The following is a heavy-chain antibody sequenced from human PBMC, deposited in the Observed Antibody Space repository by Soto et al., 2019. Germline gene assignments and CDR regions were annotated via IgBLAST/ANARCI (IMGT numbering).Heavy chain of an antibody. CDR2: IYYSGST. CDR1: GVSISSGGYY. V-gene: IGHV4-31*03. CDR3: ATGGRKWQPAD. Sequence: QVQLQESGPGLVKPSQTLSLTCTVSGVSISSGGYYWSWIRQHPGKGLEWIAYIYYSGSTYYKPSHKSRLPTSVDTSTNQVPLALTSVTAADTAVCYCATGGRKWQPADWGQGTLVTASS. D-gene: IGHD3-16*01. J-gene: IGHJ4*02.